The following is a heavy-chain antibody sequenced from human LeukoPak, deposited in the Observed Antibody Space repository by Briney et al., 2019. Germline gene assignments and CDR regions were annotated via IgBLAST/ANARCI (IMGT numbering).Heavy chain of an antibody. CDR3: ARGGALSSFDS. CDR1: GFTFTSYG. V-gene: IGHV1-18*01. D-gene: IGHD1-26*01. J-gene: IGHJ4*02. CDR2: ISAYNGKT. Sequence: ASVKVSCKASGFTFTSYGISWVRQAPGQGLEWMGWISAYNGKTNYAQKFQGRVTMTTDTSTSAAYMDLRSLRSDDTAVYYCARGGALSSFDSWGQGTLITVSS.